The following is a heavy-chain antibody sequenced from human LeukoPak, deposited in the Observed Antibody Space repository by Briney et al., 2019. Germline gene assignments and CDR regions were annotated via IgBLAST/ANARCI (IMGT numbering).Heavy chain of an antibody. CDR3: AKEGDYYFDS. CDR1: GFTFNGYG. D-gene: IGHD2-21*02. V-gene: IGHV3-30*02. Sequence: GRSLRLSCAASGFTFNGYGMHWVRQAPGKGLEWVAFIRYDGSSKYFADSVKGRFTISRDNTKNTLYLQMNSLRAEDTAVYYCAKEGDYYFDSWGKGTLVTVSS. J-gene: IGHJ4*02. CDR2: IRYDGSSK.